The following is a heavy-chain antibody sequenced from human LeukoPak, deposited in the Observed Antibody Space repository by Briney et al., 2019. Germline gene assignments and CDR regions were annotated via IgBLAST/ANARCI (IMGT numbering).Heavy chain of an antibody. V-gene: IGHV5-51*01. D-gene: IGHD3-9*01. CDR3: ARRAPFYDILTGYYSGDYFDY. CDR1: GCSFTSYW. J-gene: IGHJ4*02. CDR2: IYPGDSDT. Sequence: GESLKISCKGSGCSFTSYWIGWVRQMPGKGLEWMGTIYPGDSDTRYSPSFQGQVTISADKSISTAYLQWSSLKASDTAMYYCARRAPFYDILTGYYSGDYFDYWGQGALVTVSS.